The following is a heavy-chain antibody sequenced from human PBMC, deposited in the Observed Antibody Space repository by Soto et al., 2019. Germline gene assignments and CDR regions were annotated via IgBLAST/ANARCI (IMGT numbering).Heavy chain of an antibody. CDR3: ARGAKGAYYMDV. J-gene: IGHJ6*03. V-gene: IGHV3-74*01. CDR1: GFTFNSHW. D-gene: IGHD2-21*01. CDR2: INSDGSTT. Sequence: EVQLVESGGGLVHPGGSLRLSCAASGFTFNSHWMHWVRQAPGKGLVWISRINSDGSTTNYADSVKGRLTISRDNAKNTVYVQINSLRAEDTAVYYCARGAKGAYYMDVWGKGTTVTVSS.